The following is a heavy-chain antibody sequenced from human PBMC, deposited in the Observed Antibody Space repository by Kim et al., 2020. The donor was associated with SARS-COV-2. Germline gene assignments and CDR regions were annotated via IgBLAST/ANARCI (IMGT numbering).Heavy chain of an antibody. CDR1: GGTFSSYA. V-gene: IGHV1-69*13. CDR2: IIPIFGTA. D-gene: IGHD2-21*02. J-gene: IGHJ6*02. Sequence: SVKVSCKASGGTFSSYAISWVRQAPGQGLEWMGGIIPIFGTANYAQKFQGRVTITADESTSTAYMELSSLRSEDTAVYYCARDQYCGGDCYDQNYYYYGMDVWGQGTTVTVSS. CDR3: ARDQYCGGDCYDQNYYYYGMDV.